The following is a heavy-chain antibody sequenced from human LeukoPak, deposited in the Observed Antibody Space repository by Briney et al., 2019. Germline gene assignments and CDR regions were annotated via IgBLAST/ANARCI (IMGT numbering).Heavy chain of an antibody. J-gene: IGHJ5*02. CDR3: ARDRYYYGSGSYSWFDP. CDR1: GYSISSGYY. CDR2: IYTSGST. V-gene: IGHV4-4*07. D-gene: IGHD3-10*01. Sequence: PSETLSLTCAVSGYSISSGYYWGWIRQPAGKGLEWIGRIYTSGSTNYNPSLKSRVTMSVDTSKNQFSLKLSSVTAADTAVYYCARDRYYYGSGSYSWFDPWGQGTLVTVSS.